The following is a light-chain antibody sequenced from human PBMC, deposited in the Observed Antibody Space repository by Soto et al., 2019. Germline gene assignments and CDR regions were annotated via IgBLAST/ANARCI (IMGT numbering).Light chain of an antibody. J-gene: IGKJ2*01. Sequence: EIVMTQSPVTLSVSPGERATLFCRASRSVSSNLAWYQQKPGQAPRLVIYGASPRATGIPDRFSGSGSGTEFTLTISSLQSEDFAAYYCQQYNDWPSYTFGQGTKLAIK. V-gene: IGKV3-15*01. CDR3: QQYNDWPSYT. CDR1: RSVSSN. CDR2: GAS.